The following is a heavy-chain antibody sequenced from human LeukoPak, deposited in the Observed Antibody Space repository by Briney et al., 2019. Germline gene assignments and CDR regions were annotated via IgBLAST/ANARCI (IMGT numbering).Heavy chain of an antibody. CDR2: IKQDGSEK. V-gene: IGHV3-7*03. D-gene: IGHD3-10*01. J-gene: IGHJ5*02. CDR3: AREFGSGSYYSLAH. Sequence: GGSLRLSCAASGFTFSSYWMSWVRQAPGKGLEWVASIKQDGSEKYYVDSVKGRFTISRDNAKNSLYLQMNNLRDDDTAVYYCAREFGSGSYYSLAHWGQGILVTVSS. CDR1: GFTFSSYW.